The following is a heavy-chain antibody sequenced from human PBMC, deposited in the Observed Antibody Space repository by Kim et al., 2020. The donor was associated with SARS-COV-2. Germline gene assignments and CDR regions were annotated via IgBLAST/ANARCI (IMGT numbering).Heavy chain of an antibody. J-gene: IGHJ5*02. Sequence: ASVKVSCKASGYTFTSYGISWVRQAPGQGLEWMGWISAYNGNTNYAQKLQGRVTMTTDTSTSTAYMELRSLRSDDTAVYYCARQTSLRPAAMAWFDPWGQGTLVTVSS. D-gene: IGHD2-2*01. CDR3: ARQTSLRPAAMAWFDP. CDR1: GYTFTSYG. CDR2: ISAYNGNT. V-gene: IGHV1-18*04.